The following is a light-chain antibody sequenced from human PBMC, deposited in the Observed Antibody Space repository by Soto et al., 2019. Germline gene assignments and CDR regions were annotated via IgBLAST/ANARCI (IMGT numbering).Light chain of an antibody. CDR2: DVS. CDR1: SSDVGAYNY. J-gene: IGLJ2*01. Sequence: QSALTQPRSVSGSPGQSVTISCTGTSSDVGAYNYVSWYQQHPGKAPKLMIYDVSKRPSGFPDRFSGSKSGNTASLTISGLQAEDEGEYVCCSYAGSYSFHVAFGGGTTLAVL. CDR3: CSYAGSYSFHVA. V-gene: IGLV2-11*01.